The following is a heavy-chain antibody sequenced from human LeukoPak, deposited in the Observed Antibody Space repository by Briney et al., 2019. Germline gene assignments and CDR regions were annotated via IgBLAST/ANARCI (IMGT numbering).Heavy chain of an antibody. V-gene: IGHV3-11*01. D-gene: IGHD6-19*01. CDR3: ARGRGEQWLVEDAFDI. CDR1: GFTYSDYY. J-gene: IGHJ3*02. CDR2: ISSSGSTI. Sequence: PGGSLRLSCAASGFTYSDYYMSWIRQAPGKGLEWGSYISSSGSTIYYADSVKGRFTISRDNAKNSLYLQMNSLRAEDTAVYYCARGRGEQWLVEDAFDIWGQGTMVTVSS.